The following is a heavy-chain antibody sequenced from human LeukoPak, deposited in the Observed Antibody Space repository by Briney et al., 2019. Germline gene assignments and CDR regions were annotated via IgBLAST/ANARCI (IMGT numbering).Heavy chain of an antibody. V-gene: IGHV1-69*06. CDR2: IIPVFGTP. CDR1: GGTFSNSG. J-gene: IGHJ4*02. Sequence: SVKVSCKTSGGTFSNSGISWVRLAPGQGPEWMGGIIPVFGTPNYAQKFQGRLTITADRSTTTAYMELSSLTSDDTAVYYCARERLARFPYFDYWGQGTLVAVSS. D-gene: IGHD3-3*01. CDR3: ARERLARFPYFDY.